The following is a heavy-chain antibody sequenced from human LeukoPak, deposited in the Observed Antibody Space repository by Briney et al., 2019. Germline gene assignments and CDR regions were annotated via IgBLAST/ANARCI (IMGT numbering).Heavy chain of an antibody. J-gene: IGHJ4*02. V-gene: IGHV4-4*02. CDR1: GGSISNNNW. Sequence: PSETLSLTCAASGGSISNNNWWSWIRQPPGKGLEWIGEIYHTESTNYNPSLKSRVTLSVDKSKNQFSLKLNSLPAADTAVYYCARRDYCGGDCYSIDYWGQGTLVTVSS. CDR2: IYHTEST. CDR3: ARRDYCGGDCYSIDY. D-gene: IGHD2-21*02.